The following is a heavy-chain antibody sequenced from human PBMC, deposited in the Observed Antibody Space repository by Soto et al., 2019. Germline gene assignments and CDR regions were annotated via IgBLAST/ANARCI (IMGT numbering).Heavy chain of an antibody. Sequence: EVQLVESGGGLVKPGGSLRLSCAASGFTFSSYSMNWVRQAPGKGLEWVSSISSSSSYIYYADSVKGRFTISRDNAKNSLYLQMNSLRAEDTAVYYCAREGGGSGSYYNGDFDYWGQGTLVPVSS. CDR2: ISSSSSYI. J-gene: IGHJ4*02. CDR1: GFTFSSYS. V-gene: IGHV3-21*01. D-gene: IGHD3-10*01. CDR3: AREGGGSGSYYNGDFDY.